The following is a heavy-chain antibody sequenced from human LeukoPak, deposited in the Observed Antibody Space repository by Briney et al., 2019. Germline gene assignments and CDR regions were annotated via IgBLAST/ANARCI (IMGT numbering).Heavy chain of an antibody. CDR2: INHSGST. V-gene: IGHV4-34*01. J-gene: IGHJ6*04. CDR1: GGPFSGYY. Sequence: SEILSLTCAVYGGPFSGYYWSWIRQPPGKGLEWIGEINHSGSTNYNPSLKSRVTISVDTSKNQFSLKLSSVTAADTAVYYCAIRVMVRGPFGVWGKGTTVTVSS. D-gene: IGHD3-10*01. CDR3: AIRVMVRGPFGV.